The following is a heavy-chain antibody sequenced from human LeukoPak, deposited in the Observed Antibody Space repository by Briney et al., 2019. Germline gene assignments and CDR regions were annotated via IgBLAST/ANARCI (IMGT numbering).Heavy chain of an antibody. CDR2: IYYSGST. CDR3: AVTIFGVLKPFDY. D-gene: IGHD3-3*01. V-gene: IGHV4-59*01. J-gene: IGHJ4*02. Sequence: SETLSLTCTVSGGSISTYYWSWIRQPPGKGLEWIGYIYYSGSTSYNPSLKSRVTISVDTSKNQFSLKLSSVTAADTAVYYCAVTIFGVLKPFDYWGQGTLVTVSS. CDR1: GGSISTYY.